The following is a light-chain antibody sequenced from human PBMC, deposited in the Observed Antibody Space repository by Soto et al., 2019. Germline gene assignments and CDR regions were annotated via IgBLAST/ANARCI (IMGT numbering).Light chain of an antibody. V-gene: IGKV3-15*01. CDR1: QSVSSN. CDR3: QQYNNWPPNT. Sequence: ESVLTQSPGTLSLSPGERATLCCRASQSVSSNLAWYQQHPGQAQRPLXYGASSRATGIPARFSGSVSGTEFTLPIRSLQSEDFAFYYCQQYNNWPPNTFGQGTRLEIK. J-gene: IGKJ5*01. CDR2: GAS.